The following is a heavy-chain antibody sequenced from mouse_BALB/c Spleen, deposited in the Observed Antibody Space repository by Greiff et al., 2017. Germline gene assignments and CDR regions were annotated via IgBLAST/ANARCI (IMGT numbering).Heavy chain of an antibody. V-gene: IGHV2-2*02. CDR3: ARSLSCDRYEYCAMDY. CDR1: GFSLTSYG. J-gene: IGHJ4*01. Sequence: VKLVESGPGLVQPSQCLSITCTASGFSLTSYGVHWVRQSPGKGLEWLGVIWSGGSTDYNAAFISRLSISTDNSKSHVYFKMNSLQANDTAIYYGARSLSCDRYEYCAMDYWGQGTPVTVSA. D-gene: IGHD2-14*01. CDR2: IWSGGST.